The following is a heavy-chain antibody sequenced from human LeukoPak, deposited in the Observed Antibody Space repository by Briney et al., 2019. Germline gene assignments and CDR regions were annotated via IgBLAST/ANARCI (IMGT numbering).Heavy chain of an antibody. CDR1: GGSISSYY. CDR3: ARVRYCSSTSCYRYFDL. V-gene: IGHV4-59*01. J-gene: IGHJ2*01. CDR2: IYYSGSN. D-gene: IGHD2-2*01. Sequence: SETLSLTRTVSGGSISSYYWSWIRPPPGKGLEWVGYIYYSGSNNYNPPLKSRFTISVDTSKNQFALKLSSVTAADTAVYYCARVRYCSSTSCYRYFDLWGRGTLVTVSS.